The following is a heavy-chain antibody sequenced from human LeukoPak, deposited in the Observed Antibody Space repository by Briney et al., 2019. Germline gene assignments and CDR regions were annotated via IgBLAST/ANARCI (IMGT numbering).Heavy chain of an antibody. V-gene: IGHV4-61*02. CDR3: ARDSDPYYMDV. CDR2: IYTSGST. CDR1: GGSISSSSYY. J-gene: IGHJ6*03. Sequence: PSETLSLTCTVSGGSISSSSYYWSWIRQPAGKGLEWIGRIYTSGSTNYNPSLKSRVTMSVDTSKNQFSLKLSSVTAADTAVYYCARDSDPYYMDVWGKGTTVTVSS.